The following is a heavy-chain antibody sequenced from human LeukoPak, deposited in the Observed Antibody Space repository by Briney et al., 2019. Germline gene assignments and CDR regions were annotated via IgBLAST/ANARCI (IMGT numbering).Heavy chain of an antibody. CDR3: ARVPIAAAPPGWFDP. V-gene: IGHV4-59*01. J-gene: IGHJ5*02. Sequence: SETLSLTCTVSGGSISSYYWSWIRQPPGKGLEWVGYIYYSGSTNYNPSLKSRVTLSVDTSKNQFSLKLSSVTAADTAVYYCARVPIAAAPPGWFDPWGQGTLVTVSS. CDR2: IYYSGST. CDR1: GGSISSYY. D-gene: IGHD6-13*01.